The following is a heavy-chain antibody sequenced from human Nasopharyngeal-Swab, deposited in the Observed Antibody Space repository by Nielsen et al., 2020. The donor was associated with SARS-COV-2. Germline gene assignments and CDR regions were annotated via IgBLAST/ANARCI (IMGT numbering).Heavy chain of an antibody. CDR3: AHSGYCNGGSCYGDYYYGMDV. D-gene: IGHD2-15*01. Sequence: WIRQPPGKALEWLALIYWDDDKRYSPSLKSRLTITKDTFKNQVVLTMTNMDPVDTATYYCAHSGYCNGGSCYGDYYYGMDVWGQGTTVTVSS. V-gene: IGHV2-5*02. CDR2: IYWDDDK. J-gene: IGHJ6*02.